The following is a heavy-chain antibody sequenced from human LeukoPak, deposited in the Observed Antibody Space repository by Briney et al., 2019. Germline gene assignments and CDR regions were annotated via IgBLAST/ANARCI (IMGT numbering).Heavy chain of an antibody. J-gene: IGHJ4*02. V-gene: IGHV3-7*03. CDR1: GFTFSSYT. Sequence: GGSLRLSCAASGFTFSSYTMNWVRQAPGKGLEWVANIKQDGGEIYYVDSVKGRFTISRDNAKNSVSLQMNSLRSEDTAVYYCARAVDGVIPRGYWGQGTLVTVSS. CDR2: IKQDGGEI. CDR3: ARAVDGVIPRGY. D-gene: IGHD3-10*01.